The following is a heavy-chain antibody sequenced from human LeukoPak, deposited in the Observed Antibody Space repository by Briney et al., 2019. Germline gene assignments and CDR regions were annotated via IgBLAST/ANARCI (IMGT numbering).Heavy chain of an antibody. CDR1: GGSFSGYY. J-gene: IGHJ4*02. CDR2: INHSRST. Sequence: PSETLSLTCAVYGGSFSGYYWSWIRQPPGKGLEWIGEINHSRSTNYNPSLKSRVTISVDRSKNQFSLKLSSVTAADTAVYYCARGLGELTDYWGQGTLVTVSS. D-gene: IGHD1-26*01. CDR3: ARGLGELTDY. V-gene: IGHV4-34*01.